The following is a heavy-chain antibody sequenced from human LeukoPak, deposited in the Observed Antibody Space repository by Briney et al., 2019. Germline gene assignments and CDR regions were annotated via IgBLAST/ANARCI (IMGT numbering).Heavy chain of an antibody. D-gene: IGHD2-2*01. J-gene: IGHJ4*02. CDR2: IYYSGST. V-gene: IGHV4-30-4*01. CDR1: GGSISSGDYY. Sequence: SETLSLTCTVSGGSISSGDYYWSWIRQPPGKGLEWIGYIYYSGSTYYNPSLKSRVTISVDTSKNQFSLKLSSVTAADTAVYYCASGTVPVYLDYWGQGTLVTVSS. CDR3: ASGTVPVYLDY.